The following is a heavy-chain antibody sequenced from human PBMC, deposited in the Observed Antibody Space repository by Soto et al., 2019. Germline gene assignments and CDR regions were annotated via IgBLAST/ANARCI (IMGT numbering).Heavy chain of an antibody. J-gene: IGHJ4*02. Sequence: ASVKVSCKASGYTFTDYYIHWVRQAPGQGLEWMGWINPNSGGTNYAQKFQGRVTMTRDTSISTAYMELSRLISDDTAVYYCARYCSSTSCHYFDYWGQGTLVTVSS. CDR1: GYTFTDYY. V-gene: IGHV1-2*02. CDR2: INPNSGGT. D-gene: IGHD2-2*01. CDR3: ARYCSSTSCHYFDY.